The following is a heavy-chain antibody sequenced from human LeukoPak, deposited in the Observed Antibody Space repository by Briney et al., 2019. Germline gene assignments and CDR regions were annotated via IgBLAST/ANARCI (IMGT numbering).Heavy chain of an antibody. CDR1: GFTFSSYA. CDR3: ARDAGRWYYFDY. D-gene: IGHD6-13*01. J-gene: IGHJ4*02. CDR2: ISYDGSNK. Sequence: GGSLRLSCAASGFTFSSYAMHWVRQAPGKGLEWVAVISYDGSNKYYADSVKGRFTISRDNSKNTLYLQMNSLRAEDTAVYYCARDAGRWYYFDYWGQGTLVTVSS. V-gene: IGHV3-30-3*01.